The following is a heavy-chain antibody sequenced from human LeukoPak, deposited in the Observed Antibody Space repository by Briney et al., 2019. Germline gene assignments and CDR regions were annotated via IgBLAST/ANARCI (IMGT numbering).Heavy chain of an antibody. CDR1: GGSISSYY. CDR3: ARGYYYDSSGYSGFDY. CDR2: IYYSGST. J-gene: IGHJ4*02. V-gene: IGHV4-59*12. D-gene: IGHD3-22*01. Sequence: SETLSLTCTVSGGSISSYYWSWIRQPPGKGLEWIGYIYYSGSTNYNPSLKSRVTMSVDTSKNQFSLKLSSVTAADTAVYYCARGYYYDSSGYSGFDYWGQGTLVTVSS.